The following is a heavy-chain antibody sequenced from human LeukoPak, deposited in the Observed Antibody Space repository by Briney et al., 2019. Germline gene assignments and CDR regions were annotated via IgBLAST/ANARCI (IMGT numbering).Heavy chain of an antibody. CDR1: GGSINSFY. CDR3: ARVEGVVRGLSTPSIKSGVYFAY. V-gene: IGHV4-59*01. J-gene: IGHJ4*02. D-gene: IGHD3-10*01. CDR2: IYYHGNT. Sequence: SETLSLTCTVSGGSINSFYWSWSRQSPGKGLEWIGNIYYHGNTYYNPSLQRRATISIATSKRQFSLKLTSVTAAETAVYYCARVEGVVRGLSTPSIKSGVYFAYWGQXALXXVPS.